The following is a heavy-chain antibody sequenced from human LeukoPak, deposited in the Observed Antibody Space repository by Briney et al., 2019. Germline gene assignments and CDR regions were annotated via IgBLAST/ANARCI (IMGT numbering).Heavy chain of an antibody. D-gene: IGHD3-22*01. CDR2: ISSSSSYI. J-gene: IGHJ4*02. V-gene: IGHV3-21*01. CDR3: ASYDSSGYFLPN. CDR1: GFTFSSYG. Sequence: PGGSLRLSCAASGFTFSSYGMHWVRQAPGKGLEWVSSISSSSSYIYYADSVKGRFTISRDNAKNSLYLQMNSLRAEDTAVYYCASYDSSGYFLPNWGQGTLVTVSS.